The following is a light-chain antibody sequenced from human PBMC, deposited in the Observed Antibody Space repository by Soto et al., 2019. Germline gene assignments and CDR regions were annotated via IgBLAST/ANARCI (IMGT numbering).Light chain of an antibody. V-gene: IGLV2-14*01. CDR3: SSYTTSSTPYV. CDR1: SSDIGSYNF. CDR2: EVK. J-gene: IGLJ1*01. Sequence: QSALTQPASVSGSPGQSITISCTGTSSDIGSYNFVSWYQQHPGKAPKLILYEVKNRPSGVSNRFAGSKSGNTASLTISGLQAEDETDYCCSSYTTSSTPYVFGTGTQLTVL.